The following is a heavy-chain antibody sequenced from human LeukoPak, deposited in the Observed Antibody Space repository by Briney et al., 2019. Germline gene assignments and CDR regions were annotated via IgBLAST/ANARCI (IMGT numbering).Heavy chain of an antibody. CDR2: INPNSGGT. Sequence: ASVKVSCKASGYTFTGYYMHWVRQAPGQGLEWMGWINPNSGGTNYAQKFQGRVTITRDTSITTAYMELSRLSSDDTAVYYCARHPGKVTNDWYFDLWGRGTLVPASS. CDR3: ARHPGKVTNDWYFDL. V-gene: IGHV1-2*02. D-gene: IGHD4-23*01. CDR1: GYTFTGYY. J-gene: IGHJ2*01.